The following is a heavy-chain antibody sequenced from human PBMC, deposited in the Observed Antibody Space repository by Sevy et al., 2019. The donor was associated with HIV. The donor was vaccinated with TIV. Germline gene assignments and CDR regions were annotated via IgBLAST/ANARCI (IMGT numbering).Heavy chain of an antibody. V-gene: IGHV3-64D*06. Sequence: GGSLRLSCSASGFTFSGYAMHWVRQAPGKGLEYVSAISSNGGSTYYADSVKGRFTISRDNSKNTLYLQMSSLRAEDTAVYYCVKDGRYCSSTSCPYYYYGMDVWGQGTTVTVSS. J-gene: IGHJ6*02. CDR1: GFTFSGYA. CDR2: ISSNGGST. D-gene: IGHD2-2*01. CDR3: VKDGRYCSSTSCPYYYYGMDV.